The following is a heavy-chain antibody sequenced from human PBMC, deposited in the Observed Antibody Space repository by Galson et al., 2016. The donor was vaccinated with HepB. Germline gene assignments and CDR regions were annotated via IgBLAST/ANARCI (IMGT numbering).Heavy chain of an antibody. CDR2: ISGSGGTT. D-gene: IGHD5-12*01. V-gene: IGHV3-23*01. Sequence: SLRLSCAASGFTFGSYAMSWVRQAPGKGLEWVSVISGSGGTTHYADSVKGRFTISRDNSKNTLYVQMNSLTAEDTAIYYCAKVFLVGTADAYDIWGQGTLVIVSS. CDR1: GFTFGSYA. CDR3: AKVFLVGTADAYDI. J-gene: IGHJ3*02.